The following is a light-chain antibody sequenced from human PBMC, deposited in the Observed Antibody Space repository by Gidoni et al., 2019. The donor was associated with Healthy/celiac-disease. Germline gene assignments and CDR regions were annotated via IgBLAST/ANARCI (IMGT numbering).Light chain of an antibody. Sequence: EIVMTQSPATLSVSPGERATLSCRASQSVSSNLAWYQQKPGQAPRLLIDGASTRATGIPARFSGSGSGTEFTLTISSLQSEDFAVYYCQQYNNWLRGVGQGTKVEIK. V-gene: IGKV3-15*01. CDR3: QQYNNWLRG. CDR1: QSVSSN. CDR2: GAS. J-gene: IGKJ1*01.